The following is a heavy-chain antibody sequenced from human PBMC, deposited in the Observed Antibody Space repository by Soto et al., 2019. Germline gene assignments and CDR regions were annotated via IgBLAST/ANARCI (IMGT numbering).Heavy chain of an antibody. CDR2: IIPIFGTA. CDR3: ARDLVRDILTGYYRDY. J-gene: IGHJ4*02. V-gene: IGHV1-69*13. D-gene: IGHD3-9*01. Sequence: SVKVSCKASGGTFSSYAISWVRQAPGQGLEWMGGIIPIFGTANYAQKFQGRVTITADESTSTAYMELSSLRSEDTAVYYCARDLVRDILTGYYRDYWGQGTLVTVSS. CDR1: GGTFSSYA.